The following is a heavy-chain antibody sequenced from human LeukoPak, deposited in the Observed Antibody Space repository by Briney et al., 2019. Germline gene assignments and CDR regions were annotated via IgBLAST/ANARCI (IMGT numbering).Heavy chain of an antibody. V-gene: IGHV4-39*07. CDR2: IYYSGST. Sequence: SETLSLTCTVSGGSISSSSYYWGWIRQPPGKGLEWIGSIYYSGSTYYNPSLKSRVTISVDTSKNQFSLKLSSVTAADTAVYYCARDYDSSGHLGPRFDPWGQGTLVTVSS. J-gene: IGHJ5*02. CDR1: GGSISSSSYY. CDR3: ARDYDSSGHLGPRFDP. D-gene: IGHD3-22*01.